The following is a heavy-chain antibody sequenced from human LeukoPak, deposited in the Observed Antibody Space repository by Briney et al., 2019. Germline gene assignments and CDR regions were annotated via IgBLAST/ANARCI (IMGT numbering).Heavy chain of an antibody. CDR1: GFTFSTYG. D-gene: IGHD6-13*01. V-gene: IGHV3-21*01. CDR2: ISSSSSYI. CDR3: ARDPGIAAAPYYFDY. J-gene: IGHJ4*02. Sequence: PGGSLRLSCATSGFTFSTYGMEWVRQAPGKGLEWVSSISSSSSYIYYADSVKGRFTISRDNAKNSLYLQMNSLRAEDTAVYYCARDPGIAAAPYYFDYWGQGTLVTVSS.